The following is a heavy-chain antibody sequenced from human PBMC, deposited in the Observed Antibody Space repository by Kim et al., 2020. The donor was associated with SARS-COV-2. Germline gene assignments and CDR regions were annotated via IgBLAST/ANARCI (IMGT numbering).Heavy chain of an antibody. D-gene: IGHD3-22*01. CDR1: GGTFSSYA. V-gene: IGHV1-69*04. Sequence: SVKVSCKASGGTFSSYAISWVRQAPGQGLEWMGRIIPILGIANYAQKFQGRVTITADKSTSTAYMELSSLRSEDTAVYYCARDWVLGKWLPHEYFQHWGQGTLVTVSS. CDR2: IIPILGIA. CDR3: ARDWVLGKWLPHEYFQH. J-gene: IGHJ1*01.